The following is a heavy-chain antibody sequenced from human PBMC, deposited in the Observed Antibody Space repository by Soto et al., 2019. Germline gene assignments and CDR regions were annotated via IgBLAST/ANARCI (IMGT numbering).Heavy chain of an antibody. J-gene: IGHJ6*02. CDR1: GFTFNHYA. Sequence: VQLLESGGGLVQPGGSLRLACTASGFTFNHYAMSWVRQAPGKGLEWVSAVSHTGGSTYYVHSVRGRFTISRDNSKNTLYLQMNSLRGEDTAVYYCAKDTSLATVIRATYALDVWGQGTTVTVSS. CDR2: VSHTGGST. V-gene: IGHV3-23*01. D-gene: IGHD3-10*01. CDR3: AKDTSLATVIRATYALDV.